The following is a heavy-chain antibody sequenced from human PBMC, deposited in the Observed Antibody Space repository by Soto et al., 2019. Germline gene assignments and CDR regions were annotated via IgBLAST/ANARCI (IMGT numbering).Heavy chain of an antibody. CDR1: GFTFSSYG. J-gene: IGHJ4*02. Sequence: VQLVESGGGVVQPGRSLRLSCAASGFTFSSYGMHWVRQAPGKGLEGVAVISYDGSNKYYADSVKGRFTISRDNSKNTLYLQMNSLRAEDTAVYYCAKDRVEQWLVHYFAYWGQGTLVTVSS. CDR3: AKDRVEQWLVHYFAY. V-gene: IGHV3-30*18. CDR2: ISYDGSNK. D-gene: IGHD6-19*01.